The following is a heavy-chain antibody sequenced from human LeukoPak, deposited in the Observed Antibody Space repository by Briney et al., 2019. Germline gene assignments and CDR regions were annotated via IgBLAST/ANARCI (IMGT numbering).Heavy chain of an antibody. V-gene: IGHV1-69*06. D-gene: IGHD3-10*01. CDR1: GGTFSSYA. J-gene: IGHJ4*02. CDR3: ARGLSLGTGNY. Sequence: ASVKVSCKASGGTFSSYAISWVRQAPGQGLEWMGGIIPIFGTANYAQKFQGRVTITADKSTSTAYMELSSLRSEDTAVYYCARGLSLGTGNYWGQGTLVTVSS. CDR2: IIPIFGTA.